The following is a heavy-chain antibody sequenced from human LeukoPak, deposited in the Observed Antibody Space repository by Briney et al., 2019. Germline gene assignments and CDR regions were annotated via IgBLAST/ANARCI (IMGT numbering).Heavy chain of an antibody. CDR1: GGSISSGGYS. CDR2: IYHSGST. Sequence: SQTLSLTCAVSGGSISSGGYSWSWIRQPPGKGLEWIGYIYHSGSTYYNPSLKSRVTISVDTSKNQFSLKLSSVTAADTAVYYCARVGTGSWAPNWFDPWGQGTLVTVSS. D-gene: IGHD3-10*01. V-gene: IGHV4-30-2*01. J-gene: IGHJ5*02. CDR3: ARVGTGSWAPNWFDP.